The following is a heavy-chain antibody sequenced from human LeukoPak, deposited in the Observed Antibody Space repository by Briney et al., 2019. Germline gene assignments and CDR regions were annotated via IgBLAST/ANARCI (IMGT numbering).Heavy chain of an antibody. CDR3: ARERAGPYYYGMDV. V-gene: IGHV3-33*01. CDR2: IWYDGSNK. CDR1: GFTFSSYG. J-gene: IGHJ6*02. Sequence: GGSLRLSCAASGFTFSSYGMHWVRQAPGKGLEWVAVIWYDGSNKYNADSVKGRFTISRDNSKNTLYLQMNSLRAEDTAVYYCARERAGPYYYGMDVWGQGTTVTVSS.